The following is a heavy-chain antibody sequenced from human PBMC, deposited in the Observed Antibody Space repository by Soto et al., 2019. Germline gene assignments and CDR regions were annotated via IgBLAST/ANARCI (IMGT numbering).Heavy chain of an antibody. V-gene: IGHV5-51*01. CDR1: GYSFTSYW. CDR3: AISSSWFKSRAYYYGMDV. J-gene: IGHJ6*02. Sequence: EVQLVQSGAEVKKPGESLKISCKGSGYSFTSYWIGWVRQMPGKGLEWMGIIYPGDSDTRYSPSFQGQVTISADKSISTAYLQWSSLKASDTAMYYCAISSSWFKSRAYYYGMDVWGQGTTVTVSS. CDR2: IYPGDSDT. D-gene: IGHD6-13*01.